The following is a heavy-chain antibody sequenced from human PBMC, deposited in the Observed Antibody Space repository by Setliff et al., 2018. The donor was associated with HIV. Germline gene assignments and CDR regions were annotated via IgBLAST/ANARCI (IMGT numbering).Heavy chain of an antibody. CDR2: ISSDGSTT. D-gene: IGHD6-19*01. J-gene: IGHJ4*02. Sequence: PGGSLRLSCAATGSIFSISYMHWVRQAPGRGLEWVSLISSDGSTTTYADSVKGRFTVSRDNARNTLYLEMNSLTAEDTAVYYCARHEPGWYALSGGRYFDYWGQGTLVTVSS. CDR1: GSIFSISY. V-gene: IGHV3-74*03. CDR3: ARHEPGWYALSGGRYFDY.